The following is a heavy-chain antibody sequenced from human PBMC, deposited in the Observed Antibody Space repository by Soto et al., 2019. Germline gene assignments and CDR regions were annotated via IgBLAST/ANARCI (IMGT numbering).Heavy chain of an antibody. CDR3: AWMRDGMDV. Sequence: QVQLQESGPGLVKPSETLFLTCTVSGGSISSYYWSWIRQPPGQGLEWIGYISYSGSTNNNPSLKSRVTISLGTSKNHFSLRLSSVTAADSAVYYCAWMRDGMDVWGQGTTVTVSS. V-gene: IGHV4-59*01. CDR2: ISYSGST. J-gene: IGHJ6*02. D-gene: IGHD2-2*03. CDR1: GGSISSYY.